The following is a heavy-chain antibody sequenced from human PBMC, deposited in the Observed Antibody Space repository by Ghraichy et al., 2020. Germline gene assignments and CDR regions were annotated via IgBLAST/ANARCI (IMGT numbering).Heavy chain of an antibody. J-gene: IGHJ4*02. V-gene: IGHV3-15*01. CDR3: STPYYGPDY. Sequence: GGSLRLSCAASGFMFKNAWMNWVRQAPGKGLEWVGQIKSRTDGETTDYAAPVKDRFTISRDDSKNTVFLQMNSLKIEDSAVYYCSTPYYGPDYWGQGTLVTVSS. CDR1: GFMFKNAW. CDR2: IKSRTDGETT. D-gene: IGHD2-21*01.